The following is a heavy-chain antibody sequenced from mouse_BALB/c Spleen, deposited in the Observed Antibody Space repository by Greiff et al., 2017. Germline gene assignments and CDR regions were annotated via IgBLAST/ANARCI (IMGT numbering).Heavy chain of an antibody. CDR3: AGNSGTDGYYFDY. CDR1: GYAFSSYW. D-gene: IGHD4-1*01. V-gene: IGHV1-80*01. J-gene: IGHJ2*01. CDR2: IYPGDGDT. Sequence: QVQLQQSGAELVRPGSSVKISCKASGYAFSSYWMNWVKQRPGQGLEWIGQIYPGDGDTNYNGKFKGKATLTADKSSSTAYMQLSSLTSEDSAVYFGAGNSGTDGYYFDYWGQGTTLTVSS.